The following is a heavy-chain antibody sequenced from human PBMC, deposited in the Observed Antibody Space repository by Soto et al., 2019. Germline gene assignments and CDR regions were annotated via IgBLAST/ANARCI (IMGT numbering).Heavy chain of an antibody. CDR3: ARENTVAAYYFDY. CDR1: GGSISSSNW. Sequence: PSETLSLTCAVSGGSISSSNWWSWVRQPPGKGLEWIGEIYHSGSTNYNPSLKSRVTISVDKSKNQFSLKLSSVTAADTAVYYCARENTVAAYYFDYWGQGTLVTVSS. D-gene: IGHD4-4*01. J-gene: IGHJ4*02. CDR2: IYHSGST. V-gene: IGHV4-4*02.